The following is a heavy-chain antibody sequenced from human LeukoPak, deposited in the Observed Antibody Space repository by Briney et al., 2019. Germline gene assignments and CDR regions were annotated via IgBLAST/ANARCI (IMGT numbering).Heavy chain of an antibody. CDR1: GYSFTTYW. CDR2: IYPGDSDT. V-gene: IGHV5-51*01. D-gene: IGHD2-2*01. J-gene: IGHJ3*02. Sequence: GASLQISCKGSGYSFTTYWIGWVRQLPGKGLEWMGIIYPGDSDTKYSPSFQGQVTISVDKSISTAYLQWSSLKASDTAMYYCARSCTSTSCYLTDAFDIWGQGTMVTVSS. CDR3: ARSCTSTSCYLTDAFDI.